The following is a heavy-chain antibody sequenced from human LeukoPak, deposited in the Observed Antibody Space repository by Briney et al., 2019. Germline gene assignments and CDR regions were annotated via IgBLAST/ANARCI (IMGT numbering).Heavy chain of an antibody. V-gene: IGHV4-59*12. J-gene: IGHJ4*02. D-gene: IGHD3-22*01. CDR2: IYYSGST. Sequence: SETLSLTCTVSGGSISSYYWSWIRQPPGKGLEWIGYIYYSGSTNYNPSLKSRVTISVDTSKNQFSLKLSSVTAADTAVYYCARDIKTYYYDSSGHGLDYWGQGTLVTVSS. CDR3: ARDIKTYYYDSSGHGLDY. CDR1: GGSISSYY.